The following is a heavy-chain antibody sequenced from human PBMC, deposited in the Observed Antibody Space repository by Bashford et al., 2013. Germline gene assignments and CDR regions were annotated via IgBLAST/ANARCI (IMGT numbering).Heavy chain of an antibody. V-gene: IGHV3-23*01. Sequence: VRQAPGKGLEWLSVIGDSGGNTRYAGSVKGRFTISRDSSKNTVYLQMNSLRAEDTAVYYCARDRLTNSYYDFWSGYGYYFDYWGQGTLVTVSS. J-gene: IGHJ4*02. CDR2: IGDSGGNT. D-gene: IGHD3-3*01. CDR3: ARDRLTNSYYDFWSGYGYYFDY.